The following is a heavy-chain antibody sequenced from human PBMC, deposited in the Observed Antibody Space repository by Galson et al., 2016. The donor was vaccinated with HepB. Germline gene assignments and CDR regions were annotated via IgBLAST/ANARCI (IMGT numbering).Heavy chain of an antibody. D-gene: IGHD2-2*01. V-gene: IGHV3-23*01. CDR1: GFTFRNYG. J-gene: IGHJ6*04. CDR2: ISRSGDST. CDR3: VQGSTAPAV. Sequence: SLRLSCAASGFTFRNYGMTWVRQAPGKGLEVVSSISRSGDSTDYADSVKGRFTISRDNSKNTLSRQMNSLTADDTAIYYCVQGSTAPAVGGKGTTVTVSS.